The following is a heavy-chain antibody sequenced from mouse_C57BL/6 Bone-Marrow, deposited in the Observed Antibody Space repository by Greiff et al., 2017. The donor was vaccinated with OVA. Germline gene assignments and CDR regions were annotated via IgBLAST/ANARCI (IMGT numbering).Heavy chain of an antibody. D-gene: IGHD1-1*01. J-gene: IGHJ1*03. CDR2: IWRGGST. CDR1: GFSLTSYG. CDR3: AKNYYGSSYPDWYFDV. Sequence: QVQLQQSGPGLVQPSQSLSITCTVSGFSLTSYGVHWVRQSPGKGLEWLGVIWRGGSTDYNAAFMSRLSITKDNSKSQVFFKMNSLQADDTAIYYCAKNYYGSSYPDWYFDVWGTGTTVTVSS. V-gene: IGHV2-5*01.